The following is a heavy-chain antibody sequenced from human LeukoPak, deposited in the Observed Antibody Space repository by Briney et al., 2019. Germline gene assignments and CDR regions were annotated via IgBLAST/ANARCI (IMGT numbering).Heavy chain of an antibody. D-gene: IGHD3-10*01. CDR3: ARELGVLLWFGELFPFDI. CDR1: GYTFTSYA. J-gene: IGHJ3*02. CDR2: INAGNGNT. V-gene: IGHV1-3*01. Sequence: GASVKVSCKASGYTFTSYAMHWVRQAPGQRLEWMGWINAGNGNTKYSQKFQGRVTITRDTSASTAYMELSSLRSEDTAVYYCARELGVLLWFGELFPFDIWGQGTMVTVSS.